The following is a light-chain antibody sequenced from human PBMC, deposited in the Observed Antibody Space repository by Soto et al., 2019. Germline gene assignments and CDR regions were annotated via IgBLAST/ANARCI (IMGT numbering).Light chain of an antibody. Sequence: EIVLTQSPGTLSLSPGERATLSCRASQSISSTYLTWYHQRPGQAPRLLIYDASRRATGIPDRFSGSGSGTDFSLTISRLEPEDFAVYYCQQYLNSPRTFGQGTKLEIK. CDR1: QSISSTY. CDR2: DAS. CDR3: QQYLNSPRT. V-gene: IGKV3-20*01. J-gene: IGKJ1*01.